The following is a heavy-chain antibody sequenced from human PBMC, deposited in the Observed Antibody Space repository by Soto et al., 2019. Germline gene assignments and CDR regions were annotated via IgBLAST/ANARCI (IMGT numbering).Heavy chain of an antibody. J-gene: IGHJ4*02. D-gene: IGHD6-13*01. CDR3: ARNLSYSNSEHRYYFDF. CDR1: AGSISTGAYY. V-gene: IGHV4-31*03. CDR2: IYYSGTT. Sequence: SENRSLTCTVSAGSISTGAYYWSWIRQHPGKGLEWIGYIYYSGTTYYNPSLKSRVTISVDTSKNQFSLKLSSVTAADTAVYYCARNLSYSNSEHRYYFDFSGQGTLDIVSA.